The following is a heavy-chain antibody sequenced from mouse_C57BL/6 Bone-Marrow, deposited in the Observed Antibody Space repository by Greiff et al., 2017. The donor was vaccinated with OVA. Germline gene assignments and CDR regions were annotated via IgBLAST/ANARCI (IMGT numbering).Heavy chain of an antibody. CDR1: GYTFTSYW. D-gene: IGHD1-1*01. J-gene: IGHJ4*01. V-gene: IGHV1-69*01. CDR2: IDPSDSYT. Sequence: QVQLKQPGAELVMPGASVKLSCKASGYTFTSYWMHWVKQRPGQGLEWIGEIDPSDSYTNYNHKFKGKSTLTVDKSSSTAYMQLSSLTSEDAAVYYCARTAYALYYAMDYWGQGTSVTVSS. CDR3: ARTAYALYYAMDY.